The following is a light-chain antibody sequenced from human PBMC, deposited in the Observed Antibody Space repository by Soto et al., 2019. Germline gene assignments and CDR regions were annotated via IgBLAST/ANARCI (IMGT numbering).Light chain of an antibody. CDR3: QQNNNFRYT. J-gene: IGKJ2*01. CDR1: RSITSC. V-gene: IGKV1-5*03. CDR2: TAT. Sequence: DIEMTKSPSTLSASVGDRVTITCRASRSITSCVAWYQQKPGKAPKLLIYTATHLHTGVPPRFSGSGSGTDFTLTISSLEPDDFAIYYCQQNNNFRYTFGQGTKLEIK.